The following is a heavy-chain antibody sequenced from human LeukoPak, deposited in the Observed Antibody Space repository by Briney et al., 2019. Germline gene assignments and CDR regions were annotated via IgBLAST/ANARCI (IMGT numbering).Heavy chain of an antibody. Sequence: SETLSLTCTVSGGSISSSSYYWGWIRQPPGKGLEWIGSIYYSGSTYYNPSLKSRVTISVDTSKNQFSLKLSSVTAADTAVYYCARAGKLWFGELSAHNWFDPWGQGTLVTVSS. J-gene: IGHJ5*02. D-gene: IGHD3-10*01. CDR2: IYYSGST. CDR3: ARAGKLWFGELSAHNWFDP. V-gene: IGHV4-39*07. CDR1: GGSISSSSYY.